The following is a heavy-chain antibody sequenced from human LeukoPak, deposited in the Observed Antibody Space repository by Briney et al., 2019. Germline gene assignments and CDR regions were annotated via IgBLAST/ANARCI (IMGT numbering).Heavy chain of an antibody. CDR2: INSGGSST. D-gene: IGHD2-15*01. CDR3: ACYGIAPPY. V-gene: IGHV3-74*01. Sequence: GGSLRLSCVASGFTLSSYWMHWVRQAPGKGLVWVSRINSGGSSTNYADSVRGRFTISRDNAKNTLFLQMNSLRTEDTAVYFCACYGIAPPYWGQGTLVTVSS. J-gene: IGHJ4*02. CDR1: GFTLSSYW.